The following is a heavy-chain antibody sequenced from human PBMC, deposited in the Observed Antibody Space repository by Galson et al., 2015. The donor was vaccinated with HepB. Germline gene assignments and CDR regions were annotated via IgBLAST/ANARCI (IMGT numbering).Heavy chain of an antibody. J-gene: IGHJ4*02. V-gene: IGHV3-30*18. Sequence: SLRLSCAASGFIFSSYDMHWVRQAPGKGLEWVAILSYDGRNTYSADSVKGRFTVSRDNSKNTLYLQLNSLRPEDAAVYYCAKDSRYISGWYTGRGGLDFWGQGTLVTVSS. D-gene: IGHD6-19*01. CDR2: LSYDGRNT. CDR3: AKDSRYISGWYTGRGGLDF. CDR1: GFIFSSYD.